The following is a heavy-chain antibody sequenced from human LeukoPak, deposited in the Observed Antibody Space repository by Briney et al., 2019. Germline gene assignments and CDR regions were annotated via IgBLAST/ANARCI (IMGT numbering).Heavy chain of an antibody. CDR3: ANSYGGNSEVPDYYYYYYMDV. V-gene: IGHV1-69*05. CDR1: GGTFSSYA. Sequence: GSSVKVSCKASGGTFSSYAISWVRQAPGQGLEWMGGIIPIFGTANYAQKFQGRVTITTDESTSTAYMELSSLRSEDTAVYYCANSYGGNSEVPDYYYYYYMDVWGKGTTVTVSS. CDR2: IIPIFGTA. J-gene: IGHJ6*03. D-gene: IGHD4-23*01.